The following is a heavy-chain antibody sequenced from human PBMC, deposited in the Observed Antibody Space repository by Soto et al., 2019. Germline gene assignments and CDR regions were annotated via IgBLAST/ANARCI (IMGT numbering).Heavy chain of an antibody. J-gene: IGHJ4*02. CDR1: GISFSDYH. D-gene: IGHD3-22*01. V-gene: IGHV3-21*01. CDR2: ITPSGRFI. Sequence: ESGGGLVKPGWSLRLSCAASGISFSDYHMNWVRQAPGKGLEWVASITPSGRFINYADSVEVRFFISRDNTKSSLFLQMNSLRGEDTAVYYCAGTYDPADYWGQGTLVVVSS. CDR3: AGTYDPADY.